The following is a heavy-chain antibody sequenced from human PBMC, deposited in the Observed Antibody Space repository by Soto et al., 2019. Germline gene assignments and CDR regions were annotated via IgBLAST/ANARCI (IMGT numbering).Heavy chain of an antibody. CDR3: ARENRYDSRSYYDWFDP. D-gene: IGHD1-26*01. V-gene: IGHV1-18*01. CDR2: INPFYGNT. J-gene: IGHJ5*02. Sequence: ASVKVSCKASGYTFTSYDMSWVRQAPGQGLEWVGWINPFYGNTNYAQTLQGRVTLTTDTSTSTVYMELRSLRSDDTAVYYCARENRYDSRSYYDWFDPWGQGTLVTVSS. CDR1: GYTFTSYD.